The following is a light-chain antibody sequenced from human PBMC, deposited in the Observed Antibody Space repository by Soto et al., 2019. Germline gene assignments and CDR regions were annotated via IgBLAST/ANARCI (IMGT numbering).Light chain of an antibody. Sequence: QSVLTQPASVSGSPGQSITISCTGTTSDIGGYNYVSWYQQHPGKAPKLLISEVSNRPSGVSDRFSGSKSGNTASLTISGLQAEDEADYYCCSYTRTTTLILFGGGTKVTVL. V-gene: IGLV2-14*01. J-gene: IGLJ2*01. CDR3: CSYTRTTTLIL. CDR2: EVS. CDR1: TSDIGGYNY.